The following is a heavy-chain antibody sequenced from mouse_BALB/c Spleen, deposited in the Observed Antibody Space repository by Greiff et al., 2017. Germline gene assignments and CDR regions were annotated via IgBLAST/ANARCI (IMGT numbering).Heavy chain of an antibody. V-gene: IGHV2-2*02. Sequence: QVQLQQSGPGLVQPSQSLSITCTVSGFSLTSYGVHWVRQSPGKGLEWLGVIWSGGSTDYNAAFISRLSISKDNSKSQVFFKMNSLQANDTAIYYCASYYPWLAYWGQGTLVTVSA. CDR1: GFSLTSYG. CDR2: IWSGGST. J-gene: IGHJ3*01. D-gene: IGHD1-1*02. CDR3: ASYYPWLAY.